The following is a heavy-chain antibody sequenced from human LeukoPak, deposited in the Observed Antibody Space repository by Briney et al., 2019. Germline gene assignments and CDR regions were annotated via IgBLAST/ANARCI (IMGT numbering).Heavy chain of an antibody. Sequence: ASVKVSCKASGYTFTSYFMHWVRQAPGQGLEWMGIINPSGGSTSYAQKFQGRVTMTRDTSTSMVYMELTSLRSEDTAVYYCAIDPEGSGCYFDYWGQGTLVTVSS. V-gene: IGHV1-46*01. J-gene: IGHJ4*02. CDR3: AIDPEGSGCYFDY. CDR2: INPSGGST. D-gene: IGHD6-19*01. CDR1: GYTFTSYF.